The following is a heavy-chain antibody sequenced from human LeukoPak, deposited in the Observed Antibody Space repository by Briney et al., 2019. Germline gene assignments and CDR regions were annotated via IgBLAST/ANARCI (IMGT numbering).Heavy chain of an antibody. V-gene: IGHV4-34*01. J-gene: IGHJ2*01. Sequence: SETLSLTCAVFGGTFRSYYWRWIRQPPGKGLEWIGEIHYTGATNYKPSLKSRVTISGDPSKNQVSLRLYSVTAADTAVYYCARGVLGPYYFDLWGRGTLVTVSS. CDR2: IHYTGAT. CDR3: ARGVLGPYYFDL. D-gene: IGHD7-27*01. CDR1: GGTFRSYY.